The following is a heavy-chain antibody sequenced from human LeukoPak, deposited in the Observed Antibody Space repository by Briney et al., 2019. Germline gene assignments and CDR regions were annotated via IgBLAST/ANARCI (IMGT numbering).Heavy chain of an antibody. J-gene: IGHJ6*02. CDR1: CGPFSCHH. CDR2: INQSGST. CDR3: ARVRYSYGGYYYYYGMDV. V-gene: IGHV4-34*01. Sequence: PSETLSLTCAVYCGPFSCHHWRWIREPTGKGLEWYGEINQSGSTNYNQSLKSRVTISVDTSKNQFSLKLSSVTAADTAVYYCARVRYSYGGYYYYYGMDVWGQGTTVTVSS. D-gene: IGHD5-18*01.